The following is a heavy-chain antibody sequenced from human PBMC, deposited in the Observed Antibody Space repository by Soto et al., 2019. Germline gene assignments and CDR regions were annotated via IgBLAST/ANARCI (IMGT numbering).Heavy chain of an antibody. D-gene: IGHD1-1*01. J-gene: IGHJ4*02. CDR1: SGSISSSNW. CDR3: ASERNSSYFDY. V-gene: IGHV4-4*02. CDR2: IYHSGSI. Sequence: QVQLQESGPGLVKPSGTLSLSCVVSSGSISSSNWWSWVRQPPVKGLEWIGEIYHSGSINNNPSLKSRVTISVDKSKNQFSLKLSSVTAADTAVYYCASERNSSYFDYWGQETLVTVSS.